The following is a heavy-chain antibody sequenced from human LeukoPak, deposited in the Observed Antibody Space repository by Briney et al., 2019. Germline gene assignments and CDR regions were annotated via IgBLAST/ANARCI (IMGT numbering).Heavy chain of an antibody. D-gene: IGHD5-24*01. Sequence: GASVKVSCTASGYTFTSYGISWVRQAPGQGLEWMGWISAYNGNTNYAQKLQGRVTMTTDTSTSTAYMELRSLRSDDTAVYYCARDKGDGYNYRAFDIWGQGTMVTVSS. CDR1: GYTFTSYG. J-gene: IGHJ3*02. CDR2: ISAYNGNT. CDR3: ARDKGDGYNYRAFDI. V-gene: IGHV1-18*01.